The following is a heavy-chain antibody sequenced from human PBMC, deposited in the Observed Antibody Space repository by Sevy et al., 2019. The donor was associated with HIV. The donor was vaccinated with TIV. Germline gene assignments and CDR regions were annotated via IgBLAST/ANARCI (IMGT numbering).Heavy chain of an antibody. CDR1: GFTFSKYS. D-gene: IGHD2-2*01. Sequence: GGSLRLSCVASGFTFSKYSMSWVRQTPGKGLEWVSTLSFACGRINYADSVKGRFTMSRDDSRNIFYLQMDSLRAEDTAIYYCAREGCSKPHDYWGQGTLVTVSS. J-gene: IGHJ4*02. V-gene: IGHV3-23*01. CDR3: AREGCSKPHDY. CDR2: LSFACGRI.